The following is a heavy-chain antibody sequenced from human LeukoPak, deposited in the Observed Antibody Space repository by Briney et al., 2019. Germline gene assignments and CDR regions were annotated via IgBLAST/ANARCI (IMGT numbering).Heavy chain of an antibody. CDR3: ASEVRPSEFDY. V-gene: IGHV3-30-3*01. Sequence: GGSLRLSCAASGFRFSDYIMHWVRQAPGKGLEWVALIAHDGTYKHCADSVEGRFTISRDNSKNTLYLQMNSLRGEDTAVYYCASEVRPSEFDYWGQGTLVTVSS. D-gene: IGHD1-26*01. CDR2: IAHDGTYK. J-gene: IGHJ4*02. CDR1: GFRFSDYI.